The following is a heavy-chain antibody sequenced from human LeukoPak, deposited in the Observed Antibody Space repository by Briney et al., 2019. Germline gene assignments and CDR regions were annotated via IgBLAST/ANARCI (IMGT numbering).Heavy chain of an antibody. J-gene: IGHJ4*02. CDR1: GFAFGSYA. D-gene: IGHD2-15*01. Sequence: GGSLRLSCTASGFAFGSYAMYWVRQAPGKGLEGVSGIFGSGGSAHYADSVKGRFTISRDNSKNTVYLEMNSLGAEDSAVYYCAKTTVGYSSGRFPGWPADYWGQGTRVTVSS. CDR2: IFGSGGSA. V-gene: IGHV3-23*01. CDR3: AKTTVGYSSGRFPGWPADY.